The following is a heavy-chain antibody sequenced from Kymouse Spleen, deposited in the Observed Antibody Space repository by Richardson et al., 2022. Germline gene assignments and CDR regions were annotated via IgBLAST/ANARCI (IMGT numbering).Heavy chain of an antibody. CDR1: GFTFDDYA. J-gene: IGHJ4*02. CDR3: AKDIGYSSSRYYFDY. Sequence: EVQLVESGGGLVQPGRSLRLSCAASGFTFDDYAMHWVRQAPGKGLEWVSGISWNSGSIGYADSVKGRFTISRDNAKNSLYLQMNSLRAEDTALYYCAKDIGYSSSRYYFDYWGQGTLVTVSS. D-gene: IGHD6-13*01. V-gene: IGHV3-9*01. CDR2: ISWNSGSI.